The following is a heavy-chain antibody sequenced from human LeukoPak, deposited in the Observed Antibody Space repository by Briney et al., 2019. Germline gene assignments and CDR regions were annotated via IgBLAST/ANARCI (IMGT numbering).Heavy chain of an antibody. J-gene: IGHJ4*02. V-gene: IGHV3-69-1*01. CDR1: GFTFPNYG. CDR2: IRSGGYI. Sequence: GGSLRLSCAPSGFTFPNYGLNWVRQPQGPGQEWVSSIRSGGYISYADSVKGRFTISRDTTKNSLYLQMNSLRPKDTAVYYCATYSGTGRDHWGRGTLVTVSS. D-gene: IGHD1-26*01. CDR3: ATYSGTGRDH.